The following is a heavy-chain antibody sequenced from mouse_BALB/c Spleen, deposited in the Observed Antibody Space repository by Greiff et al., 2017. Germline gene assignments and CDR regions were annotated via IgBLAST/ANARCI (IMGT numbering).Heavy chain of an antibody. D-gene: IGHD1-2*01. CDR3: ARDQGLITPASFAY. Sequence: VKLVESGPGLVAPSQSLSITCTVSGFSLTNYGVHWVRQPPGKGLEWLGLIWAGGSTNYNSALMSRLSISKDNSKSQVFIKMNSLQTDDTAMYYCARDQGLITPASFAYWGQGTLVTVSA. CDR2: IWAGGST. J-gene: IGHJ3*01. CDR1: GFSLTNYG. V-gene: IGHV2-9*02.